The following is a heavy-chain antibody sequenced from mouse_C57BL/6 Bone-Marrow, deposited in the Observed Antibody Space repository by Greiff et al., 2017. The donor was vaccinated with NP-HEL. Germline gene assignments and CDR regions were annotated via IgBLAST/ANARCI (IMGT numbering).Heavy chain of an antibody. V-gene: IGHV1-53*01. CDR3: ARPEELYYYGSSPYYFDY. Sequence: QVQLQQPGTELVKPGASVKLSCKASGYTFTSYWMHWVKQRPGQGLEWIGNINPSNGGTNYNEKFKRKATLTVDKSSSTAYMQLSSLTSEDSAVYYCARPEELYYYGSSPYYFDYWGQGPTLTVSS. CDR1: GYTFTSYW. J-gene: IGHJ2*01. CDR2: INPSNGGT. D-gene: IGHD1-1*01.